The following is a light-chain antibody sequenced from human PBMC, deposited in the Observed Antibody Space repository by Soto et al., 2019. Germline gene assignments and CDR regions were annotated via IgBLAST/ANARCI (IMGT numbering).Light chain of an antibody. CDR1: QTITGSY. V-gene: IGKV3-20*01. CDR2: GAS. J-gene: IGKJ1*01. Sequence: EIVLTQSPGILSLSPGERATLSCRASQTITGSYLAWYQKKPGQAPRLLIYGASIRATGIPDRFSGSGSGTDFTLTISRLEPEDFAVYYCQQYGSSPRTFGQGTKVEI. CDR3: QQYGSSPRT.